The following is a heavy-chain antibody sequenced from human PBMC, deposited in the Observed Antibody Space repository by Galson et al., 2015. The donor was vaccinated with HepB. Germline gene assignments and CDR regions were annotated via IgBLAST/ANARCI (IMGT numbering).Heavy chain of an antibody. CDR3: TRGSGGNSGRVGFY. CDR1: GFSFGDYA. Sequence: SLRLSCAASGFSFGDYAMTWFRQAPGKRLEWVGLIKSKAYGATTDYAASVKGKFSISRDDSKSIAYLQMNSLEAEDTAIYYCTRGSGGNSGRVGFYWGQGTLVTVSS. CDR2: IKSKAYGATT. J-gene: IGHJ4*02. V-gene: IGHV3-49*03. D-gene: IGHD4-23*01.